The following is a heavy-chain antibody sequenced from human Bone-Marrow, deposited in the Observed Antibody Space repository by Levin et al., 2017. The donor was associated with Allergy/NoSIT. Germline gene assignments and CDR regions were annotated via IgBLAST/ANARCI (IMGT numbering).Heavy chain of an antibody. D-gene: IGHD3-10*01. Sequence: GESLKISCAASGFSFSSYEMNWVRQAPGKGLEWVSYISSRNTTMYYADSVKGRFTISRDSAENSLYLQMNSLRAEDTAIYYCAREGLFMVRVFDYWGRGTLVTVSS. CDR3: AREGLFMVRVFDY. CDR1: GFSFSSYE. V-gene: IGHV3-48*03. CDR2: ISSRNTTM. J-gene: IGHJ4*02.